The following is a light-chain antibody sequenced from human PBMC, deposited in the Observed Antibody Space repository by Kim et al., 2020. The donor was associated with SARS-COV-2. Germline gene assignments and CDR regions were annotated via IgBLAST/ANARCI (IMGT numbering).Light chain of an antibody. V-gene: IGLV3-21*04. CDR3: QVWDSNADHMV. J-gene: IGLJ3*02. Sequence: SYELTQPPSVSVAPGKTAIITCGGNNIGRKTVHWYQQRPGQAPVLVIYSDSVRPSGIPERFSGSNSGDTATLTISRVEAGDEAEYYCQVWDSNADHMVFGGGTQLTVL. CDR1: NIGRKT. CDR2: SDS.